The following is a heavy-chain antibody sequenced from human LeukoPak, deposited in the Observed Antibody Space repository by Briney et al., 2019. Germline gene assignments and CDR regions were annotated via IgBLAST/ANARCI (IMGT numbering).Heavy chain of an antibody. Sequence: GGSLRLSCAASGFTVSGNYMCWVRQAPGKGLEWVSVIYSGGSTYYADSVKGRFTISRDNSKNTLYLQMKSLRAEDTAVYYCARERNLEIAVAGTIFDYWGQGTLVTVSS. CDR1: GFTVSGNY. J-gene: IGHJ4*02. CDR3: ARERNLEIAVAGTIFDY. CDR2: IYSGGST. D-gene: IGHD6-19*01. V-gene: IGHV3-66*01.